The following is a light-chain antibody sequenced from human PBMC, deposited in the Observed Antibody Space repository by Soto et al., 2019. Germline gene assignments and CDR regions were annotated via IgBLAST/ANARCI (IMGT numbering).Light chain of an antibody. CDR2: LAS. V-gene: IGKV3-20*01. CDR1: QSVSGNY. J-gene: IGKJ2*01. CDR3: HQYGDAPQT. Sequence: VLTQSPGTLSLSPGERATLSCRARQSVSGNYLAWYQQKRGQAPRLLSYLASTRANGIPDRFSGSASGTDFTLSISRLEPEDSALYYCHQYGDAPQTFGQGTKVEI.